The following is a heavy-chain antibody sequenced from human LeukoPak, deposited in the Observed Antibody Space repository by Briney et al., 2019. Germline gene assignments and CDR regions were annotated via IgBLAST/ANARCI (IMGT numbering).Heavy chain of an antibody. V-gene: IGHV4-34*01. J-gene: IGHJ3*02. CDR2: ISQNGDS. CDR1: GFTFSSYA. Sequence: GSLRLSCAASGFTFSSYAMSWVRQAPGKGLEWIAEISQNGDSNYNPSLKSRVTISLDTSKNQLSLKLNSVTAADTAVYYCARALGAFDIWGQGTMVTVS. CDR3: ARALGAFDI.